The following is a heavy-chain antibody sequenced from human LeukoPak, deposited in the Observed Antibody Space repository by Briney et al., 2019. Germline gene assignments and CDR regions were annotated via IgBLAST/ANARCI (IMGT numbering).Heavy chain of an antibody. J-gene: IGHJ4*02. Sequence: ASVTVSCTASGFTFTSSAVQWVRQARGQRLEWIGWIVVGSGNTNYAQKFQERVTITRDMSTSTAYMELSSLSSEDTAVYYCAADLRKWELRNFDYWGQGTLVTVSS. CDR2: IVVGSGNT. D-gene: IGHD1-26*01. V-gene: IGHV1-58*01. CDR3: AADLRKWELRNFDY. CDR1: GFTFTSSA.